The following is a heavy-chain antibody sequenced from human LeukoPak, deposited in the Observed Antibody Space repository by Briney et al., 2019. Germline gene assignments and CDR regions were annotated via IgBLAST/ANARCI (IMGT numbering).Heavy chain of an antibody. J-gene: IGHJ5*02. Sequence: SVKVSCKASGGTFSSYAISWVRQAPGQGLEWMGRIIPIYGTANYAQKFQGRVTITTDESTSTAYMELSSLRSEDTAVYYCASTHSSGWYDDWFDPWGQGTLVTVSS. CDR1: GGTFSSYA. D-gene: IGHD6-19*01. CDR2: IIPIYGTA. CDR3: ASTHSSGWYDDWFDP. V-gene: IGHV1-69*05.